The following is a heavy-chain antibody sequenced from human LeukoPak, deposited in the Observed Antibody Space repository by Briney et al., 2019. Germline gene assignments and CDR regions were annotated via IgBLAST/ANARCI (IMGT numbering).Heavy chain of an antibody. CDR2: ISGTSSLI. CDR3: ARDLSMVRGERQGY. D-gene: IGHD3-10*01. CDR1: GFTFSTYS. V-gene: IGHV3-48*01. J-gene: IGHJ4*02. Sequence: PGGSLRLSCAASGFTFSTYSMNWVRQAPGKGLEWVSYISGTSSLIYYADSVKGRFTISRDNAKNSLYLQMNSLRAEDTAVYYCARDLSMVRGERQGYWGQGTLVTVSS.